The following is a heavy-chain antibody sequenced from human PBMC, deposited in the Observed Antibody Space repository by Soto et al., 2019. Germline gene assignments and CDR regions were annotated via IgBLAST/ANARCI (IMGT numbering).Heavy chain of an antibody. V-gene: IGHV3-48*03. D-gene: IGHD2-2*01. CDR1: GFTFSSYE. CDR2: ISSSGSTI. Sequence: EVQLVESGGGLVQPGGSLRLSCGASGFTFSSYEMNWVRQAPGKGLEWVSYISSSGSTIDYADSVKGRFTISRDNAKNTLYLQMNSLRAEDTAVYYCAGDNRYCGSTSCYRHDFDIWGQGTMVTVSS. CDR3: AGDNRYCGSTSCYRHDFDI. J-gene: IGHJ3*02.